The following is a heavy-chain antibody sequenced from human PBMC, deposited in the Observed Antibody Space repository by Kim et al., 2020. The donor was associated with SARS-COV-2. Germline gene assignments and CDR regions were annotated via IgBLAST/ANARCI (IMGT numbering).Heavy chain of an antibody. CDR3: ARGLLRGYSYGYRGDAFDI. CDR2: INHSGST. Sequence: SETLSLTCAVYGGSFSGYYWSWIRQPPGKGLEWIGEINHSGSTNYNPSLKSRVTISVDTSKNQFSLKLSSVTAADTAVYYCARGLLRGYSYGYRGDAFDIWGQGTMVTVSS. V-gene: IGHV4-34*01. D-gene: IGHD5-18*01. J-gene: IGHJ3*02. CDR1: GGSFSGYY.